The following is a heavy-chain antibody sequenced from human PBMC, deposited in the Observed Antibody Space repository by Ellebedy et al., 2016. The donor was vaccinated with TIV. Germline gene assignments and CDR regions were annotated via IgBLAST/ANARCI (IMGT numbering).Heavy chain of an antibody. V-gene: IGHV1-2*02. CDR2: INPNSGGT. CDR3: AVGATTP. J-gene: IGHJ5*02. D-gene: IGHD1-26*01. Sequence: ASVKVSXXASGSTFSGHYVHWVRRAPGQGLEWMGWINPNSGGTTYAQKFQGRVNLTRDTSITTAYMELSRLRSNDSAVYYCAVGATTPWGQGTLITVSS. CDR1: GSTFSGHY.